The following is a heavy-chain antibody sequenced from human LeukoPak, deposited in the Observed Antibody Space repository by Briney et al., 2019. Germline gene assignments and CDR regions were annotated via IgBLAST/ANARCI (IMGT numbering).Heavy chain of an antibody. CDR3: ARGRRLKGYCSSTSCYRYYYYYYMDV. D-gene: IGHD2-2*02. CDR2: IYYTGTT. CDR1: GVSISSSTYY. V-gene: IGHV4-39*07. J-gene: IGHJ6*03. Sequence: PSETLSLTCTVSGVSISSSTYYWGWIRQPPGKGLEWIGNIYYTGTTYYNPSLKSRVTISVDTSKNQFSLKLSSVTAADTAVYYCARGRRLKGYCSSTSCYRYYYYYYMDVWGKGTTVTVSS.